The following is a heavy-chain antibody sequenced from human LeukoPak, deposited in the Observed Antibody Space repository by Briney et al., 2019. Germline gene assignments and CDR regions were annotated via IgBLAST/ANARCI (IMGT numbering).Heavy chain of an antibody. D-gene: IGHD3-16*01. CDR3: ANEHGG. Sequence: ASVRVSCKASGYTFTGSYMHWVRQAPGQGFEWIGWIGPASGATKYAQNFQGRVTLTMDTSITTAYMELSSLTSDDTASYYCANEHGGWGQGTPVTVS. CDR2: IGPASGAT. V-gene: IGHV1-2*02. J-gene: IGHJ4*02. CDR1: GYTFTGSY.